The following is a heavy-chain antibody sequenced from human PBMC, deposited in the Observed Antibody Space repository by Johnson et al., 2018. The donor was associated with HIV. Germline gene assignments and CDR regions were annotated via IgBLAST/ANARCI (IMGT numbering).Heavy chain of an antibody. CDR1: GFTFSSYG. J-gene: IGHJ3*02. D-gene: IGHD4-17*01. CDR3: ARDRHLTVTYAFDI. Sequence: QVQLVESGGGVVRPGGSLRLSCAASGFTFSSYGMHWVRQAPGKGLEWVAFIRYDGSNKYYADSVKGRFTISRDNSKNTLYLQMNSLRAEDTAVYYCARDRHLTVTYAFDIWGQGTMVTVSS. V-gene: IGHV3-30*02. CDR2: IRYDGSNK.